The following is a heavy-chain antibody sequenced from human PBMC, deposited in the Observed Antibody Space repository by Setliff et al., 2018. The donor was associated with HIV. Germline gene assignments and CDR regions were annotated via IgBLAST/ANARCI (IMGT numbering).Heavy chain of an antibody. CDR3: ARGTTATDYYYYMDV. J-gene: IGHJ6*03. D-gene: IGHD4-17*01. CDR2: INPSGGST. CDR1: GYTFTSYW. V-gene: IGHV1-46*01. Sequence: VASVKVSCKASGYTFTSYWIHWLRQAPGQGLEWMGMINPSGGSTSNAEKFQGRVTMTRDTSTSTVYMELSSLRSEDTAVYYCARGTTATDYYYYMDVWGKGTSVTVSS.